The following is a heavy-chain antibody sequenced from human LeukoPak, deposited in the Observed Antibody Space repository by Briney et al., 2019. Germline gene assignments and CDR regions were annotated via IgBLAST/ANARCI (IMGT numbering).Heavy chain of an antibody. D-gene: IGHD4-4*01. CDR3: AGVGRGYNHYHLDY. CDR2: INHSGST. CDR1: GGSFSGYY. J-gene: IGHJ4*02. V-gene: IGHV4-34*01. Sequence: SETLSLTCAVYGGSFSGYYWSWIRQPPGKGLEWIGEINHSGSTNYNPSLKSRVTISVDTSKNQFSLKLSSVTAADTAVYYCAGVGRGYNHYHLDYWGQGTLVTVSS.